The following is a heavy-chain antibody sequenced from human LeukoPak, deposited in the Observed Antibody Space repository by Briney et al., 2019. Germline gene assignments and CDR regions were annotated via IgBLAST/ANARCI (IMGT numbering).Heavy chain of an antibody. J-gene: IGHJ6*03. V-gene: IGHV3-23*01. CDR2: ISGSGGST. CDR1: GFTFSSYG. CDR3: AKRRGIAVAGSNPYYYYMDV. Sequence: GGTLRLSCAASGFTFSSYGMSWVRQAPGKGLEWVSAISGSGGSTYYADSVKGRFTISRDNSKNTLYLQMNSLRAEDTAVYYCAKRRGIAVAGSNPYYYYMDVWGKGTTVTISS. D-gene: IGHD6-19*01.